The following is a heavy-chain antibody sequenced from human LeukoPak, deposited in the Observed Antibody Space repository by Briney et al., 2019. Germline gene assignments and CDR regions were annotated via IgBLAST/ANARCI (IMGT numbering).Heavy chain of an antibody. D-gene: IGHD2-2*01. CDR2: IGSSGSTI. J-gene: IGHJ4*02. CDR1: GFTVSRNY. CDR3: ARGARPVAMRNYFDY. V-gene: IGHV3-11*01. Sequence: PGGSLRLSCAASGFTVSRNYMSWVRQAPGKGLEWVAYIGSSGSTIYYADSVKGRFTISRDNAKKSLYLQMSSLRAEDTAVYYCARGARPVAMRNYFDYWGQGTLVTVSS.